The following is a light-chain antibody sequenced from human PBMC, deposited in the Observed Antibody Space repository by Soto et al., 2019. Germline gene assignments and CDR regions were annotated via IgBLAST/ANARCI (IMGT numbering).Light chain of an antibody. CDR2: GNT. Sequence: QSVLTQPPSVSGAPGQRVTISCTGSSSNIGAGYDVHWYQQLPGTAPKLLIYGNTNRPSGVPDRFSGSKSGTSASLAITGLQVEDEADYYCQSYDSSLSGHVIFGGGTKLTVL. CDR1: SSNIGAGYD. J-gene: IGLJ2*01. CDR3: QSYDSSLSGHVI. V-gene: IGLV1-40*01.